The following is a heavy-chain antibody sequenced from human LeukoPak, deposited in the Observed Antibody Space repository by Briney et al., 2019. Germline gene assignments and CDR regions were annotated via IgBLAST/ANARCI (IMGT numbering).Heavy chain of an antibody. CDR2: ISSSSSYI. D-gene: IGHD5-12*01. V-gene: IGHV3-21*01. J-gene: IGHJ4*02. Sequence: GGSLRLSCAASGFTLGSYTMNWVRQAPGKGLEWVSSISSSSSYIYYADSVKGRFTISRDNAKNSLYLQMNSLRAEDTAIYSCARARGYSGYDWREFDYWGQGTLVTVSS. CDR3: ARARGYSGYDWREFDY. CDR1: GFTLGSYT.